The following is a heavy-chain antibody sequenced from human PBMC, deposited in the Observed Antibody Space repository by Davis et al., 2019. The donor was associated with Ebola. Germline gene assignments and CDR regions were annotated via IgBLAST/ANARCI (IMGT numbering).Heavy chain of an antibody. D-gene: IGHD5-18*01. V-gene: IGHV3-43*02. CDR3: AKDLWIQLWSYGMDV. J-gene: IGHJ6*02. CDR2: ISGDGGST. CDR1: GFTFDDYA. Sequence: PSETLSLTCAASGFTFDDYAMHWVRQAPGKGLEWVSLISGDGGSTYYADSVKGRFTISRDNSKNSLYLQMNSLRTEDTALYYCAKDLWIQLWSYGMDVWGQGTTVTVSS.